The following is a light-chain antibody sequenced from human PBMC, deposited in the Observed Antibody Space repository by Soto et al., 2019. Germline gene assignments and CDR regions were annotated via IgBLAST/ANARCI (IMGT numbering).Light chain of an antibody. J-gene: IGKJ5*01. CDR1: QSVRSN. CDR3: QQRSNWPLFT. Sequence: EIVVTQSPATLSVSPGERATLSCRASQSVRSNLAWYQQRPGQAPRLLIYGASNRATGIPARFSGSGSGTDFTLTISSLEPEDFAVYYCQQRSNWPLFTFGQGTRLEIK. CDR2: GAS. V-gene: IGKV3-11*01.